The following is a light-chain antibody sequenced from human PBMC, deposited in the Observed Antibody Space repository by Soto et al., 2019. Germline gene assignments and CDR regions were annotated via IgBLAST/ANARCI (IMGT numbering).Light chain of an antibody. CDR1: SSDIGAYNY. Sequence: QSALTQPASVSGSPGQSITISCTGTSSDIGAYNYVSWYQQHPGRAPKLMVYEVSDRPSGVSNRFSGSKSGNSASLTISGLQAEDEADYYCTSYTTSSTLSYVFGTGTKVTVL. CDR3: TSYTTSSTLSYV. V-gene: IGLV2-14*01. CDR2: EVS. J-gene: IGLJ1*01.